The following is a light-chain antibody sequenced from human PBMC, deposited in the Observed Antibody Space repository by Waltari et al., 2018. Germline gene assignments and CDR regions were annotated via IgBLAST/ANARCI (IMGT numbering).Light chain of an antibody. CDR2: GAS. CDR3: QQYGSSPWT. CDR1: QSVSSSY. Sequence: EIVFTQSPGTLSLSPGERATLSCRASQSVSSSYFAWYQQKPGQAPRVLIHGASNRATGIPDRFSGSGSGTDFTLTISRLEPEDFAVYYCQQYGSSPWTFGQGTKVEIK. V-gene: IGKV3-20*01. J-gene: IGKJ1*01.